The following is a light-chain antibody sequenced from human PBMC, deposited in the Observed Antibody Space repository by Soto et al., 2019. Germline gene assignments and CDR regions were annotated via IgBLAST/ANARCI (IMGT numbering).Light chain of an antibody. CDR3: QQYSSLPHT. CDR1: QSVRSSY. CDR2: GAS. Sequence: EIVLAQSPGTLSLSAGERATLSCRASQSVRSSYLAWYQQKPGQAPRLLIYGASSRATGIPDRFSGSGSGTDFTLTISRLEPEDFVVYYCQQYSSLPHTFGQGTKLEVK. J-gene: IGKJ2*01. V-gene: IGKV3-20*01.